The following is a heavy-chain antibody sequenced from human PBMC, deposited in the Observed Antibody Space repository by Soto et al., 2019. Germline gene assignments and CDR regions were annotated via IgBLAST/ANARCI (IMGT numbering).Heavy chain of an antibody. J-gene: IGHJ4*02. CDR1: GFPFSSHG. Sequence: QVQLVESGGGVVQPGRSLRLSCAASGFPFSSHGMHWVREAPGKGLEWVAVISYDGSNKYYADSVKGRFTISRDNSASTLYLQMNSLRPEDTALYYCVGGQYYFDYRRQGTLVTVSP. CDR3: VGGQYYFDY. D-gene: IGHD3-10*01. V-gene: IGHV3-30*03. CDR2: ISYDGSNK.